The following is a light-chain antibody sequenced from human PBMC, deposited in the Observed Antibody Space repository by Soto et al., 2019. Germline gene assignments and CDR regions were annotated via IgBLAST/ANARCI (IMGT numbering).Light chain of an antibody. CDR1: RSDVGGYNY. Sequence: QSALTQPASVYGSPGQSITTSCTGTRSDVGGYNYVAWYQQHPGKAPKLITYDVFNRPSGVSDRFSASKSGNTASLTISGLEADDEADYYCSSYTRSKTLLFGGGTKLTVL. CDR2: DVF. J-gene: IGLJ2*01. V-gene: IGLV2-14*03. CDR3: SSYTRSKTLL.